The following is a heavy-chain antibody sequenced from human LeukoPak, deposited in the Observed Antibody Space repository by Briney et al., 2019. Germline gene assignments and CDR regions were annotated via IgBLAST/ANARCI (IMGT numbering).Heavy chain of an antibody. J-gene: IGHJ3*02. CDR2: INPSGGST. D-gene: IGHD6-19*01. Sequence: ASVKVSCKASGYTFTSYYMHWVRQAPGQGLEWMGIINPSGGSTSYAQKFQGRVTMTRDMSTSTVYMELSSLRSEDTAVYYRARDGVAGAFDIWGQGTMVTVSS. CDR1: GYTFTSYY. V-gene: IGHV1-46*01. CDR3: ARDGVAGAFDI.